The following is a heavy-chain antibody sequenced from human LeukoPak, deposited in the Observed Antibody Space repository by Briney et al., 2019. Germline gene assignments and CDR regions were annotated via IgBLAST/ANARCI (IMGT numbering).Heavy chain of an antibody. CDR3: ARVLGGGSCDY. CDR2: TSGSSGHT. V-gene: IGHV3-11*05. CDR1: GFTFSDYY. D-gene: IGHD2-15*01. Sequence: GGSLRLFCAASGFTFSDYYMSWIRQAPRQGLEWVSYTSGSSGHTNCGDSVKGRFTISRDNAKNSLDLQMNTLRAEDTAVYYCARVLGGGSCDYWGQGTLVTVSS. J-gene: IGHJ4*02.